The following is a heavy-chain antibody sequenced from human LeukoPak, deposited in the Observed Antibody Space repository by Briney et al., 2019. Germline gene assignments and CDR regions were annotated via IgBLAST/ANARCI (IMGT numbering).Heavy chain of an antibody. Sequence: GGSLRLSCAASGFTFSGSAMHWVRQASGKGLEWVGRIRSKANSYATAYAASVKGRFTISRDDSKNSLYLQMNSLKTDDTAVYYCGRGLGGTGARYFDYWGQGTLVTVSS. D-gene: IGHD3/OR15-3a*01. CDR2: IRSKANSYAT. CDR1: GFTFSGSA. J-gene: IGHJ4*02. CDR3: GRGLGGTGARYFDY. V-gene: IGHV3-73*01.